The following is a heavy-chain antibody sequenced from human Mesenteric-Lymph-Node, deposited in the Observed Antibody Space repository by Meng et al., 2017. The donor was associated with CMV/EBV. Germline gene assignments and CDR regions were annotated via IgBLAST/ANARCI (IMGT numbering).Heavy chain of an antibody. J-gene: IGHJ4*02. CDR1: GYTFTGYY. CDR2: INPNSGGT. D-gene: IGHD3-22*01. CDR3: TSLKYSGGYYQSDY. V-gene: IGHV1-2*02. Sequence: ASVKVSCKASGYTFTGYYMHWVRQAPGQGLEWMGWINPNSGGTNYAPKFQGRVTVTRDTSISTAYMELSRLRSDDTALYFCTSLKYSGGYYQSDYLGQGTLVTVSS.